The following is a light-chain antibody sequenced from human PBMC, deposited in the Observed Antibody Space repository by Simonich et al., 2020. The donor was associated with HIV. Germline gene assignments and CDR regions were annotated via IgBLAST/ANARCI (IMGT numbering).Light chain of an antibody. CDR1: QGISSY. V-gene: IGKV1-8*01. Sequence: AIRMTQSPSSLSASTGDRVNITCRASQGISSYLAWYQQKPGKAPKLLIYAASTLQSGVPSRFSGSGSGTDFTLTISCLQSEDFATYYCQQLNSYPPPFTFGPGTKVDVK. J-gene: IGKJ3*01. CDR2: AAS. CDR3: QQLNSYPPPFT.